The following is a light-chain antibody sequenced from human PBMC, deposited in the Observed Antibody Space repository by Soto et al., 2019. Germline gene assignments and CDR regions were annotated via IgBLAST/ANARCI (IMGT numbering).Light chain of an antibody. J-gene: IGLJ3*02. Sequence: QSVLTQSPSASASLGASVKLTCTLSSGHSSYAIAWHQQQPEKGPRYLMKLNSDGSHSKGDGIPDRFSGSSSGAERYLTISSLQSEDEADYYCQTWGTCIWVFGGGTKLTVL. CDR1: SGHSSYA. V-gene: IGLV4-69*01. CDR3: QTWGTCIWV. CDR2: LNSDGSH.